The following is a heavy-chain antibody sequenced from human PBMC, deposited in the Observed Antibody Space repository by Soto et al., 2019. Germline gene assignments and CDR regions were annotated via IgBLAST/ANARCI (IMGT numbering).Heavy chain of an antibody. J-gene: IGHJ4*02. D-gene: IGHD1-1*01. CDR2: ISESGST. V-gene: IGHV4-34*01. CDR3: ARGSGIVALPGELEDVNYDF. CDR1: GQSFSGHS. Sequence: QVQLQQWGAGLVKPSETLSLSCAVYGQSFSGHSWAWIRQPPGKGLEWIGEISESGSTYYNPSLKSRVTISTDTSKNPFSLKLSSVTAADTAAYFCARGSGIVALPGELEDVNYDFWGQGTLVNVSS.